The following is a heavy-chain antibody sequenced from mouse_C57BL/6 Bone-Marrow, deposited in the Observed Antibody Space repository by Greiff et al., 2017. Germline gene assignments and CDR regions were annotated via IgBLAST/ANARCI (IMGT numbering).Heavy chain of an antibody. V-gene: IGHV2-5*01. Sequence: QVQLKQSGPGLVQPSQSLSITCTVSGFSLTSYGVHWVRQSPGKGLEWLGVIWRGGSTDYNAAFMSRLSITKDNSKSQVFFKMNSLQADDTAIYYCAKKGIYYYGSSHWYFDVWGTGTTVTVSS. CDR3: AKKGIYYYGSSHWYFDV. D-gene: IGHD1-1*01. CDR2: IWRGGST. CDR1: GFSLTSYG. J-gene: IGHJ1*03.